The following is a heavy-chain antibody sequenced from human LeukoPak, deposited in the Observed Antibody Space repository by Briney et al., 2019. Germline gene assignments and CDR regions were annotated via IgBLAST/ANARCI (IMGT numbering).Heavy chain of an antibody. J-gene: IGHJ4*02. CDR1: GYTFTGYY. CDR3: HLEWLLYPDY. D-gene: IGHD3-3*01. CDR2: INPNSGGT. Sequence: RASVEVSCTASGYTFTGYYMHWVRQAPGQGLEWMGRINPNSGGTNYAQKFQGRVTMTRDTSISTAYMELSRLRSDDTAVYYCHLEWLLYPDYWGQGTLVTVSS. V-gene: IGHV1-2*06.